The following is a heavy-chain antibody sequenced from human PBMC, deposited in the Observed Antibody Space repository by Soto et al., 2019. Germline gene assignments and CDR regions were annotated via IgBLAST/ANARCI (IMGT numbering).Heavy chain of an antibody. Sequence: ASVKVSCKASGYTFTSYAMHWVRQAPGQRLEWMGWINAGNGNTKYSQKFQGRVTITRDTSASTAYMELSSLRSEDTAVYYCARSLSDFWMGSVYIGSAPGAKGPLFTVPS. V-gene: IGHV1-3*01. J-gene: IGHJ5*02. D-gene: IGHD3-3*01. CDR3: ARSLSDFWMGSVYIGSAP. CDR1: GYTFTSYA. CDR2: INAGNGNT.